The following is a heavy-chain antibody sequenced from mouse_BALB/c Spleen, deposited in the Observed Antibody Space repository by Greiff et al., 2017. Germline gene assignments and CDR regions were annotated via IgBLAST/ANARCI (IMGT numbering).Heavy chain of an antibody. CDR2: IDPSDSET. Sequence: QLQQSGPQLVRPGASVKISCKASGYSFTSYWMHWVKQRPGQGLEWIGMIDPSDSETRLNQKFKDKATLTVDKSSSTAYMQLSSPTSEDSAVYYCARTVYAMDYWGQGTSVTVSS. CDR1: GYSFTSYW. J-gene: IGHJ4*01. CDR3: ARTVYAMDY. V-gene: IGHV1S126*01.